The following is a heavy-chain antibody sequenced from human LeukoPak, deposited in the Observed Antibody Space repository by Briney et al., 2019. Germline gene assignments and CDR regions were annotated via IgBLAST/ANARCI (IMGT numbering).Heavy chain of an antibody. V-gene: IGHV1-2*02. CDR1: GYTFTGYY. Sequence: ASVKVSCKASGYTFTGYYMHWVRQAPGQGLEWMGWINPNSGGTNYAQKFQGRVTMTRDTSISTAYMELSRLRSDDTAVYYCARERRLHGGFTNWFDPWGQGTLVTVSS. CDR3: ARERRLHGGFTNWFDP. J-gene: IGHJ5*02. CDR2: INPNSGGT.